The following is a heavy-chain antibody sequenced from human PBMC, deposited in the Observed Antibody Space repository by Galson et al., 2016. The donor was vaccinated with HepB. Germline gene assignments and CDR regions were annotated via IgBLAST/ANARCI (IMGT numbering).Heavy chain of an antibody. CDR3: ARRRADYYYGLDV. J-gene: IGHJ6*04. Sequence: SETLSLTCSVSGASTSSHYWSWIRQPPGKGLEWIGYIYSSGYSNYNPSLKSRVSISLDMSQNQFSLKLGSVTAADTAVYYCARRRADYYYGLDVWGKGTTVTVSS. CDR2: IYSSGYS. V-gene: IGHV4-4*09. CDR1: GASTSSHY.